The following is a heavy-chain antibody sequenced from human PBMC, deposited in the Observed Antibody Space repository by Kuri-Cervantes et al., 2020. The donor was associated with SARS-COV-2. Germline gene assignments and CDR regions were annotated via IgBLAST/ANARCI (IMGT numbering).Heavy chain of an antibody. D-gene: IGHD1-26*01. J-gene: IGHJ4*02. Sequence: GGSLRLSCAASGFTFSSYAMHWVRQAPGKGLEWVAVISYDGSNKYYADSVKGRFTISRDNSKNTLYLQMNSLRAEDTAVYYCAKSGGGSYLYFDYWGQGTLVTVSS. CDR2: ISYDGSNK. V-gene: IGHV3-30*01. CDR1: GFTFSSYA. CDR3: AKSGGGSYLYFDY.